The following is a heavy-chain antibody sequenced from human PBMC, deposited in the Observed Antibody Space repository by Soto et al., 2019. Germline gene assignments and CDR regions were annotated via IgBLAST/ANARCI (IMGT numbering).Heavy chain of an antibody. Sequence: SVKVSCKASGFTFTSSAVQWVRQARGQRLEWIGWIVVGSGNTNYAQKFQERVTITRDMSTSTAYMGLSRLRSEDTAVYYCEAWYYYDSSGYSPIDYWGQGTLVTVSA. CDR1: GFTFTSSA. D-gene: IGHD3-22*01. J-gene: IGHJ4*02. CDR3: EAWYYYDSSGYSPIDY. CDR2: IVVGSGNT. V-gene: IGHV1-58*01.